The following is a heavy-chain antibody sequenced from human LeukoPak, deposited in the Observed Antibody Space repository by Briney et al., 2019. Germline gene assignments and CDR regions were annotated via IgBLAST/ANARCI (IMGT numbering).Heavy chain of an antibody. V-gene: IGHV1-18*01. CDR3: ATRNLYPERYSSSPYYFDY. Sequence: ASVKVSCKASGYTFTSYGISWVRQAPGQGLEWMGWISAYNGNTNYAQKLQGRVTMTTDTSTSTAYMELRSLRSDDTAVYYCATRNLYPERYSSSPYYFDYWGQGTLVTVSS. D-gene: IGHD6-13*01. CDR2: ISAYNGNT. J-gene: IGHJ4*02. CDR1: GYTFTSYG.